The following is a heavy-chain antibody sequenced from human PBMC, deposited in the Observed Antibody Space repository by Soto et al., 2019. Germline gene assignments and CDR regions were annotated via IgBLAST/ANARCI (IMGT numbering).Heavy chain of an antibody. V-gene: IGHV3-7*01. CDR2: IKQDGSEK. Sequence: EVQLVESGGGLVQPGESLRLSCAASGFTLSGYWMNWVRQAPGKGLEWVANIKQDGSEKNYVDSVKGRVTNSSDNAKHSLSLQMNSLRAEEAAVYYFLVTTSVFGIWGQGTMVIFSS. CDR3: LVTTSVFGI. CDR1: GFTLSGYW. D-gene: IGHD4-17*01. J-gene: IGHJ3*02.